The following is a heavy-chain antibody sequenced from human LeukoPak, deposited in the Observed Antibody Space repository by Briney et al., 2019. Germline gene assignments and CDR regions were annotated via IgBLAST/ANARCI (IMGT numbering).Heavy chain of an antibody. CDR2: IYPGDSDT. Sequence: KDGESLKISCKSSGYSFTNYWIGWVRQMPGKGLEWMGIIYPGDSDTRYGPSFQGQVTISADKSITTAYLQWSSLKASDTAIYYCVRRSRGDYYYDKTGHAVNFDYWGQGTLVTVSS. D-gene: IGHD3-22*01. CDR1: GYSFTNYW. CDR3: VRRSRGDYYYDKTGHAVNFDY. V-gene: IGHV5-51*01. J-gene: IGHJ4*02.